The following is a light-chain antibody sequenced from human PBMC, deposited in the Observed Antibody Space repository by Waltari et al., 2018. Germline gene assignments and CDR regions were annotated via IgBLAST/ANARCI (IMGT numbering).Light chain of an antibody. CDR2: DAS. CDR3: QQYAFAPLT. CDR1: QSVAKNY. J-gene: IGKJ4*01. V-gene: IGKV3-20*01. Sequence: EIVLTQSPGTLSLSPGERVTISCRASQSVAKNYLAWYQHRPGQAPRLLIYDASNRATGIPDRFSGSGSGTDFTLTISRLEPQDFAVYYCQQYAFAPLTFGGGTKVAIK.